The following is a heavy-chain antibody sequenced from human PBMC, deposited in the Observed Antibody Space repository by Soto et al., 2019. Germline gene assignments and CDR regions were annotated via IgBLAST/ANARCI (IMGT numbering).Heavy chain of an antibody. CDR1: GGTFSSYT. D-gene: IGHD5-18*01. V-gene: IGHV1-69*02. Sequence: QVQLVQSGAEVKKPGSSVKVSCKASGGTFSSYTISWVRQAPGQGLEWMGRIIPILGIANYAQKFQGRVTITADKSTSKAYMELSSLRSEDTAVYYCARGYSYGYGLNWFDPWGQGTLVTVSS. CDR3: ARGYSYGYGLNWFDP. CDR2: IIPILGIA. J-gene: IGHJ5*02.